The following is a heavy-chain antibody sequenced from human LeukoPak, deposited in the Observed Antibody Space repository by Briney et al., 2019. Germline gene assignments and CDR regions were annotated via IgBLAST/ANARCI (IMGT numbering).Heavy chain of an antibody. Sequence: GSLRLSCAASGFTFSSYVMNWVRQPPGKGLEWIGSIYYSGNTYYNASLKSQVSISIDTSKNQFSLRLTSVTAADTAVYYCARGDGIAAAWGQGTLVTVSS. J-gene: IGHJ5*02. CDR1: GFTFSSYV. CDR3: ARGDGIAAA. D-gene: IGHD6-13*01. V-gene: IGHV4-39*01. CDR2: IYYSGNT.